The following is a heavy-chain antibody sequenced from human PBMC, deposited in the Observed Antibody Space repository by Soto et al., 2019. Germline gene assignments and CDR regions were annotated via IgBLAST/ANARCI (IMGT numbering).Heavy chain of an antibody. CDR3: VTSYGDSYYYYYGMDV. Sequence: PGESLKISCGGSGFSFSKYKIGWVRQMPGKGLEWMGIINPGDSDTRYSPSFQGQVTISADKSISTAYLQWSTLKASDTATYYCVTSYGDSYYYYYGMDVWGKGTTVTVDS. CDR2: INPGDSDT. V-gene: IGHV5-51*01. J-gene: IGHJ6*04. CDR1: GFSFSKYK. D-gene: IGHD4-17*01.